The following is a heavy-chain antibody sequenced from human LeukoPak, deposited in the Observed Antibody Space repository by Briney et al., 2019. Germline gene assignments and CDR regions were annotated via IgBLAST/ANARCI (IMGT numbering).Heavy chain of an antibody. V-gene: IGHV1-46*01. CDR1: GYTFTSYY. CDR2: INPSGGST. Sequence: ASVKVSCKASGYTFTSYYMHWVRQAPGQGLEWMGIINPSGGSTSYAQKFQGRVTMTRDTSTSTVYTELSSLRSEDTAVYYCVSQPIPDYVWGSYRETELDWGQGTLVTVSS. J-gene: IGHJ4*02. D-gene: IGHD3-16*02. CDR3: VSQPIPDYVWGSYRETELD.